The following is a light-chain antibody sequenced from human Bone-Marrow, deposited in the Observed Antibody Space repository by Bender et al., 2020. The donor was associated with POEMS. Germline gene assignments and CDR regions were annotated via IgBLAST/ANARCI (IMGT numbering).Light chain of an antibody. J-gene: IGLJ1*01. CDR3: CSYTGSTDFDV. CDR2: EVS. Sequence: QSALTQPASVSGSPGQSITIPCTGTRSDVGSYNLVSWYQHHPGKAPKLIIYEVSKRPSGISSRFSGSKFGNTASLTISGLQAEDEADYYCCSYTGSTDFDVFGTGTKVTV. V-gene: IGLV2-23*02. CDR1: RSDVGSYNL.